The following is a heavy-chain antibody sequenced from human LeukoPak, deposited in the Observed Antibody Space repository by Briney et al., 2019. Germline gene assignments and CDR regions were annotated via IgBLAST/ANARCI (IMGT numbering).Heavy chain of an antibody. CDR3: ARAEIVGATPFDY. J-gene: IGHJ4*02. D-gene: IGHD1-26*01. CDR1: GYDSISTYY. CDR2: IYTSGST. Sequence: SETLSLTCSVSGYDSISTYYWNWIWQPAGKGLEWIGRIYTSGSTNHNPSLKSRVTISVDTSKNQFSLKLSSVTAADTAVYYCARAEIVGATPFDYWGQGTLVTVSS. V-gene: IGHV4-4*07.